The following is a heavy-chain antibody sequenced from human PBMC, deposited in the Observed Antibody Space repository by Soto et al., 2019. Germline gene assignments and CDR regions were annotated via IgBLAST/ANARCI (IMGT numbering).Heavy chain of an antibody. CDR3: AKEGWSAAATGGYYFDH. CDR2: ISYDGSNK. J-gene: IGHJ4*02. CDR1: GFTFSSYG. D-gene: IGHD2-15*01. V-gene: IGHV3-30*18. Sequence: GGSLRLSCAASGFTFSSYGMHWVRQAPGKGLEWVAVISYDGSNKYYADSVKGRFTISRDNSKNTLYLQMNSLRAEDTAVYYCAKEGWSAAATGGYYFDHWGQGTLVTVSS.